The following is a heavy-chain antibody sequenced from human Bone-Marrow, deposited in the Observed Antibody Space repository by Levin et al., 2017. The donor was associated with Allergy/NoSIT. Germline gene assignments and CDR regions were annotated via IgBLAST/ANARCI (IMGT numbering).Heavy chain of an antibody. CDR2: INHSGST. D-gene: IGHD2-15*01. CDR3: ARSSVLHRNIVVVVAKHYYDYGMDV. V-gene: IGHV4-34*01. Sequence: GSLRLSCAVYGGSFSGYYWSWIRQPPGKGLEWIGEINHSGSTNYNPSLKSRVTISVDTSKNQFSLKLSSVTAADTAVYYCARSSVLHRNIVVVVAKHYYDYGMDVWGQGTTVTVSS. J-gene: IGHJ6*02. CDR1: GGSFSGYY.